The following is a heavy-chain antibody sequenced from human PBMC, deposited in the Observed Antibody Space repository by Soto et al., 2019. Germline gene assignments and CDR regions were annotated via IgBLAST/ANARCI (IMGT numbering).Heavy chain of an antibody. CDR1: GDSVSSNSAA. D-gene: IGHD6-13*01. Sequence: TLSLTCAISGDSVSSNSAAWNWIRQSPSRGLEWLGRTYYRSKWYNDYAVSVKSRITINPDTSKNQFSLQLNSVTPEDTAVYYCASTVYPKYSSSWPFDYWGQGTLVTVSS. CDR3: ASTVYPKYSSSWPFDY. CDR2: TYYRSKWYN. J-gene: IGHJ4*02. V-gene: IGHV6-1*01.